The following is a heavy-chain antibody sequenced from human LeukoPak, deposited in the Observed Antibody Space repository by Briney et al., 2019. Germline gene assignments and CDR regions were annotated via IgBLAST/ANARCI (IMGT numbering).Heavy chain of an antibody. V-gene: IGHV3-30*03. J-gene: IGHJ4*02. CDR1: GFTFSSYG. Sequence: GRSLRLSCAASGFTFSSYGMHWVRQAPGKGLEWVAVISYDGSNKYYADSVKGRFTISRDNSKNTLYLQMNSLRAEDTAVYYCARDTNSGSYYDKFDYWGQGTLVTVSS. CDR2: ISYDGSNK. D-gene: IGHD1-26*01. CDR3: ARDTNSGSYYDKFDY.